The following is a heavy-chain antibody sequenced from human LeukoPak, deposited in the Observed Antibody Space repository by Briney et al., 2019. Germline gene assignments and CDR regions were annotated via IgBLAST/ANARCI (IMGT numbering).Heavy chain of an antibody. CDR3: ERAPITSPFYFDY. Sequence: GGSLRLSCTASGFAFDEHGMSWVRQVPGKGLEWVSGINWSGGSTGYADPLRGRFTISRDNAKNSLYLQMDSLRAEDTALYYCERAPITSPFYFDYWGQGTLVTVSS. CDR1: GFAFDEHG. J-gene: IGHJ4*02. V-gene: IGHV3-20*04. CDR2: INWSGGST. D-gene: IGHD2-2*01.